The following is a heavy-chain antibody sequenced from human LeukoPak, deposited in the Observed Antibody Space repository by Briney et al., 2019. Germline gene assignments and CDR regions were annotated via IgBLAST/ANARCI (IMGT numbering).Heavy chain of an antibody. CDR2: ISAYHGNT. Sequence: ASVKVSCKASGYTFNSYGISWVRQAPGQGLEWMGWISAYHGNTNYAQKLQGRVTMTTDTSTSTAYMELRSLRSDDTAVYYCARERVTSRWLAPLIDYWGQGTLVTVSS. J-gene: IGHJ4*02. CDR3: ARERVTSRWLAPLIDY. D-gene: IGHD5-24*01. CDR1: GYTFNSYG. V-gene: IGHV1-18*04.